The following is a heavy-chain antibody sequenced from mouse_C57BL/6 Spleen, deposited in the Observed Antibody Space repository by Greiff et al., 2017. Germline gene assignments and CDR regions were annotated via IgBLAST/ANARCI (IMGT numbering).Heavy chain of an antibody. J-gene: IGHJ4*01. CDR1: GYTFTSYW. CDR2: IDPSDSYT. CDR3: ASRDYYGSSQYAMDY. V-gene: IGHV1-59*01. Sequence: QVHVKQPGAELVRPGTSVKLSCKASGYTFTSYWMHWVKQRPGQGLEWIGVIDPSDSYTNYNQKFKGKATLTVDTSSSTAYMQLSSLTSEDSAVYYCASRDYYGSSQYAMDYWGQGTSGTVSS. D-gene: IGHD1-1*01.